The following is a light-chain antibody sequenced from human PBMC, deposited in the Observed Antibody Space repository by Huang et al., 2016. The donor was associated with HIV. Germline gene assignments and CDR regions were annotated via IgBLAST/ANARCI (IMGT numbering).Light chain of an antibody. CDR3: QYGET. Sequence: DIQMTQSPSTLSAFVGDRLTTTCRASQNISSWLAWYQQKPGKAPRLLIYKISSLESWVPSRFSGSGSGTEFTLTISSLQPDDIGTYYCQYGETFGQGSKVEVK. CDR1: QNISSW. J-gene: IGKJ1*01. V-gene: IGKV1-5*03. CDR2: KIS.